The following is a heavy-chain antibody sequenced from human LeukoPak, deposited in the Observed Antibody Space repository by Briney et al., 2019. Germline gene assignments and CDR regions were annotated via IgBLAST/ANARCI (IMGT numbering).Heavy chain of an antibody. V-gene: IGHV3-11*01. Sequence: GGSLRLSCAASGFTFSDYYMSWIRQAPGTGLEWVSYISSSGSTIYYADSVKGRFTISRDNTKNSLYLQMNSLRAEDTAVYYCARDPPPAGIDYWGQGTLVTVSS. J-gene: IGHJ4*02. CDR1: GFTFSDYY. D-gene: IGHD2-2*01. CDR3: ARDPPPAGIDY. CDR2: ISSSGSTI.